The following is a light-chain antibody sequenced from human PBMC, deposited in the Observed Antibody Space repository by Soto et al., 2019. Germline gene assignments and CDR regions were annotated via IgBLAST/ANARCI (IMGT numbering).Light chain of an antibody. Sequence: EIVMTQSPATLSVSPGERATLSCRASQSVSSNLAWYQQKPGQAPRLLIYGASTRATGIPARFSGSGSGTYFTLTISRLQSEDFADYYCQQYNNWPGTFGQGTKVEIK. J-gene: IGKJ1*01. CDR1: QSVSSN. V-gene: IGKV3-15*01. CDR2: GAS. CDR3: QQYNNWPGT.